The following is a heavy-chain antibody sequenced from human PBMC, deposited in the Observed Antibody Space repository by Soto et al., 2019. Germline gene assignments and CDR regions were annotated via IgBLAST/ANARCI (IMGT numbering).Heavy chain of an antibody. J-gene: IGHJ4*02. Sequence: SVKVSCKASGGTFSSYAISWVRQAPGQGLEWMGGIIPIFGTANYAQKFQGRVTITADESTSTAYMELSSLRSEDTAVYYCARDLTGGYSYGYVDYWGQGTLVTVSS. D-gene: IGHD5-18*01. V-gene: IGHV1-69*13. CDR2: IIPIFGTA. CDR1: GGTFSSYA. CDR3: ARDLTGGYSYGYVDY.